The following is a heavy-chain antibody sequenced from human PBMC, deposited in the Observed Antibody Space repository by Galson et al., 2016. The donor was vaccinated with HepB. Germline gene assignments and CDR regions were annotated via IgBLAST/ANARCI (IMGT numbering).Heavy chain of an antibody. Sequence: SLRLSCAISGVIFSDHAMHWVRQAPGQGLEWVAVTSSDGSNDYYVYSVKGRFAISRDNSKNTLYLEMNSLRGEDTAVYYCGKGGTGIAVPVDLWGQGTLVTVSS. CDR1: GVIFSDHA. J-gene: IGHJ5*02. CDR3: GKGGTGIAVPVDL. CDR2: TSSDGSND. D-gene: IGHD1-1*01. V-gene: IGHV3-30*18.